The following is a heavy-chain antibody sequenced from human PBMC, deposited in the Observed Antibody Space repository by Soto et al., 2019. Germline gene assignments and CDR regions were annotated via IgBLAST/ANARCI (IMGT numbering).Heavy chain of an antibody. D-gene: IGHD1-26*01. Sequence: QLQLQESGPGLVKPSETLSLTCAVSGDSITGENWWTWVRQPPGKGLEWSGSINYGGTTYYNPSLKTRVTMTVDTSNNVCFLELSSVTAADTAVFYCARQSGLGKCYFDYWGQGTLVTVSS. V-gene: IGHV4-39*01. CDR1: GDSITGENW. J-gene: IGHJ4*02. CDR2: INYGGTT. CDR3: ARQSGLGKCYFDY.